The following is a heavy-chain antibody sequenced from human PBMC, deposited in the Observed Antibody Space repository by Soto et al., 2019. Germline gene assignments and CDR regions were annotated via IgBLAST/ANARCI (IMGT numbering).Heavy chain of an antibody. D-gene: IGHD3-22*01. CDR3: AKDTTPPYDSSGCGYNGVDP. V-gene: IGHV3-23*01. Sequence: EVQLLESGGGLVQPGGSLRLSCAASGFTFSNYAMNWVRQAPGKGLECVSSSSGSGASTFYADSVKGRFTISRDNSKNILYRQMTSLRAEDTAVYYCAKDTTPPYDSSGCGYNGVDPLFQGTLVTLSS. CDR1: GFTFSNYA. CDR2: SSGSGAST. J-gene: IGHJ5*02.